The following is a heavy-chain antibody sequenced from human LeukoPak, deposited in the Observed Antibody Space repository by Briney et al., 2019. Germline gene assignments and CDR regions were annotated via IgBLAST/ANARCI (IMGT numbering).Heavy chain of an antibody. D-gene: IGHD3-22*01. CDR1: GGSFSGYY. CDR3: ARGGGDSSGYTDY. J-gene: IGHJ4*02. V-gene: IGHV4-34*01. Sequence: SETLSLTCAAYGGSFSGYYWSWIRQPPGKGLVWIGEINHSGSTNYNPSLKSRVTISVDTSKNQFSLKLSSVTAADTAVYYCARGGGDSSGYTDYWGQGTLVTVSS. CDR2: INHSGST.